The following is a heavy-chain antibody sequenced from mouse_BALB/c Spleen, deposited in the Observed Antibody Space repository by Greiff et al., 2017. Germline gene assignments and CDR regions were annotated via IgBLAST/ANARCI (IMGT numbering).Heavy chain of an antibody. CDR2: IYPSDSYT. Sequence: QVQLQQPGAELVRPGASVKLSCKASGYTFTSYWINWVKQRPGQGLEWIGNIYPSDSYTNYNQKFKDKATLTVDKSSSTAYMQLSSLTSEDSAVYYCARSDMITARCYAMDYWGQGTSVTVSS. CDR3: ARSDMITARCYAMDY. D-gene: IGHD2-4*01. CDR1: GYTFTSYW. J-gene: IGHJ4*01. V-gene: IGHV1-69*02.